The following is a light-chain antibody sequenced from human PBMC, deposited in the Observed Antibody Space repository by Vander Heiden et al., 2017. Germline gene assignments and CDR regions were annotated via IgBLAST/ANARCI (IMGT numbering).Light chain of an antibody. CDR1: QSISSY. CDR3: QQSYSTPQT. CDR2: AAS. Sequence: DIQMTHSPSSLSASVGDRVTITCRASQSISSYLNWYQQKPGKAPKLLIYAASSLESGVPSRFSGSESGTDFTLTISSLQPEDFATYYCQQSYSTPQTFGRGTKLEIK. J-gene: IGKJ2*01. V-gene: IGKV1-39*01.